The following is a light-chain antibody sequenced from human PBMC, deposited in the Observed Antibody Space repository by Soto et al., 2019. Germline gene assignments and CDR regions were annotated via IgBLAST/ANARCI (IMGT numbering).Light chain of an antibody. CDR1: QSVSSN. Sequence: EIVMTQSPATLSVSPGERATLSCRASQSVSSNVAWYQQKPGQAPRLLIYGASTRATGIPARFSGSGSGTEFTLTMSSLQSEDFAVYYCQQYNNWPPYTFGPGTKVDIK. V-gene: IGKV3-15*01. CDR2: GAS. J-gene: IGKJ3*01. CDR3: QQYNNWPPYT.